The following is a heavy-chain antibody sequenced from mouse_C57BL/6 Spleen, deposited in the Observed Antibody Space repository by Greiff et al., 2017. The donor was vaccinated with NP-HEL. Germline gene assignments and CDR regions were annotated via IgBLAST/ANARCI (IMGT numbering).Heavy chain of an antibody. CDR2: IYPGDGDT. CDR1: GYAFSSSW. D-gene: IGHD4-1*01. V-gene: IGHV1-82*01. J-gene: IGHJ3*01. CDR3: ARPLGRGAWFAY. Sequence: QVQLQQSGPELVKPGASVKISCKASGYAFSSSWMNWVKQRPGKGLEWIGRIYPGDGDTNYNGKFKGKATLTADKSSSTAYMQLSSLTSEDSAVYFGARPLGRGAWFAYWGQGTLVTVSA.